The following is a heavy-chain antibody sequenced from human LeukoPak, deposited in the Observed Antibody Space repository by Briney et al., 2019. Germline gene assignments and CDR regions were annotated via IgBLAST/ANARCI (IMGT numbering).Heavy chain of an antibody. V-gene: IGHV4-34*01. D-gene: IGHD3-22*01. CDR1: GGSFSGYY. CDR3: ARGRDYYDSSGYYWYFDL. Sequence: SETLSLTCAVYGGSFSGYYWSWIRQPPGEGLEWIGEINHSGSTNYNPSLKSRVTISVDTSKNQFSLKLSSVTAADTAVYYCARGRDYYDSSGYYWYFDLWGRGTLVTVSS. J-gene: IGHJ2*01. CDR2: INHSGST.